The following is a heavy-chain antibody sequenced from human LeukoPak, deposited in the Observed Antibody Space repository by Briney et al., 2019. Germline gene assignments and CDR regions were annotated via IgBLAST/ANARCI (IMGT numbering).Heavy chain of an antibody. D-gene: IGHD4-17*01. Sequence: SETLSLTCTVSGGSISSYYWSWIRQPAGKGLEWIGRIYISGSGSTNYNPSLKSRVTMSVDTSKNQFSLKLSSVTAADTAVYYCARRGRKTAVTTGRVYWYFDLWGRGTLVTVSS. V-gene: IGHV4-4*07. J-gene: IGHJ2*01. CDR3: ARRGRKTAVTTGRVYWYFDL. CDR2: IYISGSGST. CDR1: GGSISSYY.